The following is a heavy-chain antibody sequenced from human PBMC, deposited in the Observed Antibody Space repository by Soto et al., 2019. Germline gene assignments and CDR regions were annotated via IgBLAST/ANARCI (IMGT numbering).Heavy chain of an antibody. CDR2: ISGSGGST. J-gene: IGHJ4*02. V-gene: IGHV3-23*01. CDR3: AKLPDIVLTYSGY. Sequence: EVQLLESGGGLVQPGGSLRLSCAASGFTFSSYAMSWVRQAPGKGLEWVSAISGSGGSTYYADSVKGRFTISRDNSKNTPYLQMNSLRAEDTAVYYCAKLPDIVLTYSGYWGQGTLVTVSS. D-gene: IGHD2-8*01. CDR1: GFTFSSYA.